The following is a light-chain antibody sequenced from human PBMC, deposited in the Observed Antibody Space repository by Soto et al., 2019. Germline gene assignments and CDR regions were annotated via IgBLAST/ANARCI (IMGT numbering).Light chain of an antibody. CDR1: QSVSSNN. CDR2: GAS. J-gene: IGKJ5*01. CDR3: HQYDNSIP. V-gene: IGKV3-20*01. Sequence: EIVLTQSPGTLSLSPGETATLSCRASQSVSSNNLAWYHQKPGQTPRLLIYGASSRATGIPDRFSGSGSGTDFTLTISRLEPEDFAVYYCHQYDNSIPFGQGTRLE.